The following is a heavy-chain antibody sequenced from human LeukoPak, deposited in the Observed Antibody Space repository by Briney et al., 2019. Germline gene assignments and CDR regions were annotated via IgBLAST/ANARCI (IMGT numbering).Heavy chain of an antibody. CDR3: AKALAAHFDY. V-gene: IGHV3-23*01. D-gene: IGHD6-6*01. J-gene: IGHJ4*02. CDR2: ISDNGGNT. Sequence: PGGSLRLSCAASGFTFSSYAMSWVRQAPGKGLEWVSGISDNGGNTYYADSVKGRFTIPRDNSRNTLYLQMNSLRAEDTAVYYCAKALAAHFDYWGQGTLVTVSS. CDR1: GFTFSSYA.